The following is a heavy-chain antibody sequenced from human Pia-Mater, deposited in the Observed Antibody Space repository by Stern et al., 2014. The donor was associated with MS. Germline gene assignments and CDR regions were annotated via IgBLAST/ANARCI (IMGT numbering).Heavy chain of an antibody. D-gene: IGHD4-23*01. V-gene: IGHV3-74*02. Sequence: EVQLVESGGGLVQPGGSLRLSCAASGFTFSSYWMHWVRHAPGKGLVWVSRINYDGSSIACADSVKGRFTISRDNAKNMLYLQMSSLGAEDTAVYHCARAYAGNRNFDYWGQGALVTVSS. J-gene: IGHJ4*02. CDR2: INYDGSSI. CDR1: GFTFSSYW. CDR3: ARAYAGNRNFDY.